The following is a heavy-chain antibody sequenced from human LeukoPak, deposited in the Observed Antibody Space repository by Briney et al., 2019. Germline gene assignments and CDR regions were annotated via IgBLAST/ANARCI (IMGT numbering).Heavy chain of an antibody. J-gene: IGHJ5*02. Sequence: SVKVSCNASGGTFSSYAISWVRHAPGQGLEWMRGIIPIFCTANYAQKFQGRVTITADESTSTAYMELSSLRSEDTAVYYCASAGPYCSGGSCYGWFDPWGQGTLVTVSS. CDR3: ASAGPYCSGGSCYGWFDP. V-gene: IGHV1-69*13. CDR1: GGTFSSYA. CDR2: IIPIFCTA. D-gene: IGHD2-15*01.